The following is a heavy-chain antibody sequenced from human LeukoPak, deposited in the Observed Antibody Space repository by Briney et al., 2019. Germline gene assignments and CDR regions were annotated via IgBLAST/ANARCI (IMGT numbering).Heavy chain of an antibody. J-gene: IGHJ5*02. Sequence: ASVKVSCKASGYTFTGYYIHWVRQAPGQGLEWMGWINPNSGGTNYKQEFQGRVTLTRDTSTSTDYMELSSLRSEDTAVYYCARDNSVEDTAWWFDPWGQGTLVTVSS. V-gene: IGHV1-2*02. CDR3: ARDNSVEDTAWWFDP. D-gene: IGHD1-1*01. CDR2: INPNSGGT. CDR1: GYTFTGYY.